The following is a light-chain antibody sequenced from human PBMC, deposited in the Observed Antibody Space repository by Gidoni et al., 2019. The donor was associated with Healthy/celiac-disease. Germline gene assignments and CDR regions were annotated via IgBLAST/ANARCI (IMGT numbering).Light chain of an antibody. CDR3: QQSYSTPPT. J-gene: IGKJ1*01. CDR1: QSISSY. CDR2: AAS. V-gene: IGKV1-39*01. Sequence: DIQMTQSPSSLSASVGDRVNITCRASQSISSYLNWYQQKPGKAPKLLIYAASSLQSGVPSRFSGSGSGTEFTLTISSLQPEDFATYYCQQSYSTPPTFGQGTKVEIK.